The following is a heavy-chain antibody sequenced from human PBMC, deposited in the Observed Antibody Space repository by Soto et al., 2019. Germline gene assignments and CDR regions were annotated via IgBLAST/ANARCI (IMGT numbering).Heavy chain of an antibody. D-gene: IGHD1-26*01. CDR3: ARGWPSGTGWFDP. CDR1: GYTFTGYY. Sequence: GASVKVSFKASGYTFTGYYMHWVRQAPGQGLEWMGWINPNSGGTNYAQKFQGRVTMTRDTSISTAYMELSRLRSDDTAVYYCARGWPSGTGWFDPWGQGTLVTVSS. CDR2: INPNSGGT. V-gene: IGHV1-2*02. J-gene: IGHJ5*02.